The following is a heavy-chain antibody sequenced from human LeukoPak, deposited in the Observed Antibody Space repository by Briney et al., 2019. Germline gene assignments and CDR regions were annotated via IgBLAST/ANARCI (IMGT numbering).Heavy chain of an antibody. Sequence: SETLSLTCTVSGGSISSYYWSWIRQPPGKGLEWIGYIYYSGSTNYNPSLKSRVTISVDTSKNQFSLRLSSVTAADTAVYFCARDWGVGGRPGYMDVWGKGTTVTVSS. CDR2: IYYSGST. D-gene: IGHD6-6*01. CDR3: ARDWGVGGRPGYMDV. V-gene: IGHV4-59*01. J-gene: IGHJ6*03. CDR1: GGSISSYY.